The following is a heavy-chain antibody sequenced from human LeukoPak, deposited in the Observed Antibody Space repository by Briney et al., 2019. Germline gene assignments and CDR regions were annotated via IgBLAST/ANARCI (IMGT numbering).Heavy chain of an antibody. CDR2: ISYDGSNK. Sequence: GGSLRLSCAASGFTFSSYAMHWVRQAPGKGLEWVAVISYDGSNKYYADSVKGRFTISRDNSKNTLYLQMNSLRAEDTAVYYCARHWGSRDAFDIWGQGTMVTVSS. CDR1: GFTFSSYA. J-gene: IGHJ3*02. D-gene: IGHD3-16*01. CDR3: ARHWGSRDAFDI. V-gene: IGHV3-30*14.